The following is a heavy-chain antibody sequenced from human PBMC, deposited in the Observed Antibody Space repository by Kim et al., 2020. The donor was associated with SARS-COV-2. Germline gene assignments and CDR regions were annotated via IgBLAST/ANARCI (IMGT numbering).Heavy chain of an antibody. J-gene: IGHJ4*02. Sequence: DGSDRSYVDSVKVRFTIARDNAKNSLYLQVNSLSAEDTALYYCAKGNFDIRGQGTLVTVSS. D-gene: IGHD3-9*01. CDR3: AKGNFDI. V-gene: IGHV3-7*01. CDR2: DGSDR.